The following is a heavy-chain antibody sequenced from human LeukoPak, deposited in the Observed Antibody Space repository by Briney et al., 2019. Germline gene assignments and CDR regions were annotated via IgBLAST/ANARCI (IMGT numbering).Heavy chain of an antibody. Sequence: ASVKVSCKASGYTFTSYGISWVRQAPGQGLEWMGWISAYNGNTNYAQKLQGRVTTTTDTSTSTAYMELRSLRSDDTAVYYCAREPTYYYDTSGYYYDYWGQGTLVTVSS. CDR3: AREPTYYYDTSGYYYDY. V-gene: IGHV1-18*01. CDR2: ISAYNGNT. CDR1: GYTFTSYG. D-gene: IGHD3-22*01. J-gene: IGHJ4*02.